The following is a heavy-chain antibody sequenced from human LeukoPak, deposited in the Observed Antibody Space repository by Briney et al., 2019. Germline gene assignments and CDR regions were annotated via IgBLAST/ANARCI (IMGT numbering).Heavy chain of an antibody. V-gene: IGHV1-2*02. Sequence: ASVKVSCKASGYTFTGYYMHWVRQAPGQGLEWMGWINPNSGGTNYAQKFQGRVTMTRDTSISTAYMELSRLRSDDTAVYYCARAPYSSSSAVYYFDYWGQGTLVTVSS. CDR2: INPNSGGT. D-gene: IGHD6-13*01. CDR3: ARAPYSSSSAVYYFDY. CDR1: GYTFTGYY. J-gene: IGHJ4*02.